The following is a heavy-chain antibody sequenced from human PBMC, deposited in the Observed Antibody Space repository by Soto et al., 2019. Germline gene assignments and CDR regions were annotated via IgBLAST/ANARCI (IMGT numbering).Heavy chain of an antibody. CDR3: AKYQRIVSAAEYYFDA. V-gene: IGHV3-7*01. D-gene: IGHD2-2*01. CDR1: GFTFSSYF. Sequence: EVQLEESGGGLVQPGGSLRLSCEVSGFTFSSYFMSWVRQAPGKGLEWVANIKQDGSEKYYVDYVKGRFTISRDNAKNSLYLQMNSLRAEDTAVYYCAKYQRIVSAAEYYFDAWGQGTRVTVSS. J-gene: IGHJ4*02. CDR2: IKQDGSEK.